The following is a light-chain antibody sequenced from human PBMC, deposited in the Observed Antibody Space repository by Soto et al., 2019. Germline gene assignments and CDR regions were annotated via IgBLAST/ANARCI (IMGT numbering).Light chain of an antibody. Sequence: QSVLTQPPSASGTPGQRVTISCTGNGSNIGASYDVHWYQQLPGSAPRLLIYANRNRPAGVSDRFSGSKSDTSASLVISGLQADDEADYYCRSYDRSLSGWIFGTGTKVT. V-gene: IGLV1-40*01. CDR3: RSYDRSLSGWI. CDR1: GSNIGASYD. CDR2: ANR. J-gene: IGLJ1*01.